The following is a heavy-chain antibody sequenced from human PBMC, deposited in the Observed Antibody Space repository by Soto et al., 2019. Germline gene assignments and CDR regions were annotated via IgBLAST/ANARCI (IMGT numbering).Heavy chain of an antibody. J-gene: IGHJ4*02. CDR1: GGSISSGGYS. CDR3: ARGAPVVNDY. CDR2: IYHSGST. Sequence: QLQLQESGSGLVKPSQTLSLTCAVSGGSISSGGYSWSWIRQPPGKGLEWIGYIYHSGSTYYNPSPKCRGTRSVDSSTNQFSLKLSSVTAADTAVYYCARGAPVVNDYWGQGTLVTVSS. D-gene: IGHD3-22*01. V-gene: IGHV4-30-2*01.